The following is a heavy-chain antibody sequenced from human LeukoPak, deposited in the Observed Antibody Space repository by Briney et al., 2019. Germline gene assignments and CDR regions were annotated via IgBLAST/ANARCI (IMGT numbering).Heavy chain of an antibody. Sequence: PGRSLRLSCAASGFMFSSSGMHWVRQAPGKGLEWVAVIWYDGSNKYSADSVKGRFTISRDNSMNTLYLQMNSLRAEDTAVYYCARDGGISHFDYWGQGTLVTVS. J-gene: IGHJ4*02. CDR3: ARDGGISHFDY. CDR2: IWYDGSNK. V-gene: IGHV3-33*01. CDR1: GFMFSSSG. D-gene: IGHD4-23*01.